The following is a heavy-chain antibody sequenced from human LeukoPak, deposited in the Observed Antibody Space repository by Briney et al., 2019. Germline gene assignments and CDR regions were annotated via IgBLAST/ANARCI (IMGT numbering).Heavy chain of an antibody. V-gene: IGHV1-69*13. D-gene: IGHD5-24*01. CDR1: GGTFSSYA. CDR2: IIPIFGTA. Sequence: SVKVSCKASGGTFSSYAISWVRQAPGQGLEWMGGIIPIFGTANYAQKFQGRVTITADESTSTAYMELSSLRSEDTAVYYCALKSGDGYNNWYFDYWAREPWSPSPQ. J-gene: IGHJ4*02. CDR3: ALKSGDGYNNWYFDY.